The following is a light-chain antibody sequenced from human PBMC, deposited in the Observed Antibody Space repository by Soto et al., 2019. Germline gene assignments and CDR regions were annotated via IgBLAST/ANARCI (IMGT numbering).Light chain of an antibody. CDR2: EVS. CDR3: SSYAGSHTVI. J-gene: IGLJ2*01. Sequence: QSVLTQPPSASGSLGQSVTIACTGTRSDIGGYHFVSWYRQSPGKAPKDVIDEVSKRPSGVPDRFSGSKSGNTASLTVSGLHSDDEADYYCSSYAGSHTVIVVGGTKLAVL. V-gene: IGLV2-8*01. CDR1: RSDIGGYHF.